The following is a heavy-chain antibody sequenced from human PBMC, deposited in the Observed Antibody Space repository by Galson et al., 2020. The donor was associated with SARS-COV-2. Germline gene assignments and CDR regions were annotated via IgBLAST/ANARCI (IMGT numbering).Heavy chain of an antibody. CDR2: ISGSGGST. J-gene: IGHJ6*02. CDR3: AIKEGYYYYGMDV. V-gene: IGHV3-23*01. CDR1: GFTFSSYA. Sequence: GESLKISCAASGFTFSSYAMNWVRQAPGKGLEWVSAISGSGGSTYYADSVKGRFTISIDNSKNTLYLQMNSLRAEDTAVYYCAIKEGYYYYGMDVWGQGTTVTVSS.